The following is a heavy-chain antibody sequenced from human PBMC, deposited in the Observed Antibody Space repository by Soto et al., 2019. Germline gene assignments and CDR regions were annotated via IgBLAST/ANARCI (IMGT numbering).Heavy chain of an antibody. CDR3: ARGNVANYFEP. D-gene: IGHD1-7*01. V-gene: IGHV5-51*01. CDR1: GYSFISYW. Sequence: PGESLKISCTGSGYSFISYWITWVRQMPGKGLEWMGIIYPSDSTVKYSPSVQGQVTMSVDKSISTAYLQWSSLKASDAAVYYCARGNVANYFEPWGQGTLVTVSS. J-gene: IGHJ5*02. CDR2: IYPSDSTV.